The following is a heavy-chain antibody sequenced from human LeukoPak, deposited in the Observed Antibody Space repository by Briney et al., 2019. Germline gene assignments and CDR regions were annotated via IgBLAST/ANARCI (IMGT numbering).Heavy chain of an antibody. CDR2: ISYDGSNK. J-gene: IGHJ4*02. D-gene: IGHD3-22*01. Sequence: TGGSLRLSCAASGFTFSSYAMHWVRQAPGKGLEWGAVISYDGSNKYYADSVKGRFTISRDNSKNTLYLQMNSLRAEDTAVYYCARGLSDDSSGYYPFDYWGQGTLVTVSS. CDR3: ARGLSDDSSGYYPFDY. V-gene: IGHV3-30-3*01. CDR1: GFTFSSYA.